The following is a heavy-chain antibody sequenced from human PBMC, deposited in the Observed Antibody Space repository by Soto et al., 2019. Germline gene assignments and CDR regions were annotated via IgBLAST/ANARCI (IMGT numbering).Heavy chain of an antibody. CDR2: ISSSSSYI. D-gene: IGHD1-7*01. Sequence: EVQLVESGGGLVKPGGSLRLSCAASGFTFSTYTMNWVRQAPGQGLEWVSSISSSSSYIFYTDSVKGRFTISRDNAKKSLYLQMNSLRVEDTAVYYCGRGEATGSTFLDHWGKGTLVTVSS. J-gene: IGHJ4*02. CDR1: GFTFSTYT. V-gene: IGHV3-21*01. CDR3: GRGEATGSTFLDH.